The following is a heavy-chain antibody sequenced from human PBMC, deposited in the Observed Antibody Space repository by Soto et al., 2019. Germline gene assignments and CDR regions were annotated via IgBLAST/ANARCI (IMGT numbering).Heavy chain of an antibody. D-gene: IGHD5-18*01. Sequence: EVQLVESGGGLVQPGRSLRLSCTASGFTFGDYAMSWFRQAPGKGLEWVGFIRSKAYGGTTEYAASVKGRFTISRDDSKSIAYLQMKSLKTEDTAVYYCTRGVDTAMVGEYWGQGTLVTVSS. CDR1: GFTFGDYA. J-gene: IGHJ4*02. V-gene: IGHV3-49*03. CDR2: IRSKAYGGTT. CDR3: TRGVDTAMVGEY.